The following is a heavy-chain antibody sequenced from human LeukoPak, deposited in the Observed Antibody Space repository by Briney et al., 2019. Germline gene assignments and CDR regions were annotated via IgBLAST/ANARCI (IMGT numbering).Heavy chain of an antibody. CDR1: GGSISSNY. D-gene: IGHD6-13*01. V-gene: IGHV4-59*08. CDR3: ARHSSSWDDAFDI. CDR2: IYYSGST. J-gene: IGHJ3*02. Sequence: SETLSLTCTVSGGSISSNYWSWIRQPPGKGLEWIGYIYYSGSTNYNPSLKSRGTISVDTSKNQFSLKLSSVTAADTALYYCARHSSSWDDAFDIWGQRTMVTVSS.